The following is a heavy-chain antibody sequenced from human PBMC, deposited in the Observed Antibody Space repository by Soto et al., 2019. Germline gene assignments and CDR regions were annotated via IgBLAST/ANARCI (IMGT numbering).Heavy chain of an antibody. CDR3: TTGTGVHSSGWIRSYYYYYGMDV. V-gene: IGHV3-15*01. D-gene: IGHD6-19*01. J-gene: IGHJ6*02. CDR1: GFTFSNAW. Sequence: PGGSLRLSCAASGFTFSNAWMSWVRQAPGKGLEWVGRIKSKTDGGTTDYAAPVKGRFTISRDDSKNTLYLQMNSLKTEDTAVYYCTTGTGVHSSGWIRSYYYYYGMDVWGQGTTVTVSS. CDR2: IKSKTDGGTT.